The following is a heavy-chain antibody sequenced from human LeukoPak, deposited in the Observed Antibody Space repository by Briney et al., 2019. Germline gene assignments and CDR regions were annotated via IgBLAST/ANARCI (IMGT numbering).Heavy chain of an antibody. D-gene: IGHD4-17*01. V-gene: IGHV1-69*05. CDR1: GGTFSSYA. Sequence: ASVKVSCKASGGTFSSYAISWVRQAPGQGLEWMGRIIPIFGTANYAQKFQGRVTITTDESTSTAYMELSSLRSEDTAVYYCASDGETVTTSGSFMGYFDYWGQGTLVTVSS. CDR2: IIPIFGTA. CDR3: ASDGETVTTSGSFMGYFDY. J-gene: IGHJ4*02.